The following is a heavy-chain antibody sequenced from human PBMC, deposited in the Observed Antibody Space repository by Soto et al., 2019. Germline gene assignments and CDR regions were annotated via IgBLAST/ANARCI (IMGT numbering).Heavy chain of an antibody. CDR1: GGSFRGFY. CDR3: ARHLGYDSSGYYRNWFDP. J-gene: IGHJ5*02. D-gene: IGHD3-22*01. V-gene: IGHV4-34*01. Sequence: SETLSLTCAVSGGSFRGFYWTWLRQTPGKGLEWIGDINHSGSTNYNPSLKSRVTMSVDTSQSQFSLELSRFSLELTSVTAADSAVYYCARHLGYDSSGYYRNWFDPWGQGTLVTVSS. CDR2: INHSGST.